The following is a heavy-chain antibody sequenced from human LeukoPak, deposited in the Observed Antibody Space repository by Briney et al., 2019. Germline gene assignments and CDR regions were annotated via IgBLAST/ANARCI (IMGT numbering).Heavy chain of an antibody. J-gene: IGHJ3*02. CDR2: IVYDGSNQ. CDR3: ARRDSFHAFDI. D-gene: IGHD2-21*01. V-gene: IGHV3-33*07. Sequence: PGGSLRLSCAASEFTFSRYGIFWVRQAPGKGLEWVALIVYDGSNQYYADSVKGRFTISRDNSKNTVYLQMNSLRADDSAVYYCARRDSFHAFDIWGHGTMVTVSS. CDR1: EFTFSRYG.